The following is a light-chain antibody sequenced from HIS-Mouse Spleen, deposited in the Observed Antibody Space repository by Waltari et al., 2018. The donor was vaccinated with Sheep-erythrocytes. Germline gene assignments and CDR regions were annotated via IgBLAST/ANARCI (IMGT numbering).Light chain of an antibody. CDR2: EVS. CDR1: SSDVGGYNY. V-gene: IGLV2-8*01. CDR3: SSYAGSNNWV. J-gene: IGLJ3*02. Sequence: QSALTQPPSASGSPGQSVTISCTGTSSDVGGYNYVSWSQQPPSKAPKLMIYEVSHRPSGVPDRFSGYKSGNTASLTVSGLQAEDEADYYCSSYAGSNNWVFGGGTKLTVL.